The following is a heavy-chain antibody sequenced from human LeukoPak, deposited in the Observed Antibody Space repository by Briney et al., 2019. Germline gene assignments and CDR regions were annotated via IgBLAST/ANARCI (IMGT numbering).Heavy chain of an antibody. V-gene: IGHV4-59*08. D-gene: IGHD3-16*01. CDR1: GGSISGYF. J-gene: IGHJ4*02. Sequence: SETLSLTCTVSGGSISGYFWSWIRQPPGKGLEWIGYIYYSGSTNYNPSLKSRVTISVDTSKNQFSLKLSSVTAADTAVYHCARGGGYFDYWGQGTLVTVSS. CDR2: IYYSGST. CDR3: ARGGGYFDY.